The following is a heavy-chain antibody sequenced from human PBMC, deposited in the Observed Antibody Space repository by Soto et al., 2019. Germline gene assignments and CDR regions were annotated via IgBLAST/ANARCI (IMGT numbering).Heavy chain of an antibody. CDR1: GFIFDDYA. Sequence: PGGSLRLSCAVSGFIFDDYAMHWVRQAPGKGLEWVAGISWNSGRIGYGDSVKGRFTISRDNAKNSLYLQMNSLRTEDAALYYCAKARDDGMDVWGQGTTVTVS. CDR2: ISWNSGRI. CDR3: AKARDDGMDV. J-gene: IGHJ6*02. V-gene: IGHV3-9*01.